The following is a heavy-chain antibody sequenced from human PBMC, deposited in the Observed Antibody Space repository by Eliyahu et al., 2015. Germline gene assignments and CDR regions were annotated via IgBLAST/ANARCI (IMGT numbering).Heavy chain of an antibody. CDR1: GYTFSNYR. CDR2: LNPNSDET. Sequence: QVQLVQSGAEVKKPGASVKXSCTASGYTFSNYRINWVRQAPGQGLEWMGWLNPNSDETIXAQKFQGRVTMARGTSMNTAYMELSSLRSEDTAVYYCARHYYGLDVWGKGTTVTVSS. CDR3: ARHYYGLDV. V-gene: IGHV1-8*01. J-gene: IGHJ6*04.